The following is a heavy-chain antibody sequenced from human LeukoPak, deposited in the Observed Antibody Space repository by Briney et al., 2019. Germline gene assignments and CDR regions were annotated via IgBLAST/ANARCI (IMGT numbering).Heavy chain of an antibody. Sequence: GESLKISCKASGYSFTRSWIGWVRQMPGKGLEWMGIIYPGDSDTRYSPSFQGQVTISADKSISTAYLQMDSPRAEDTAVYYCARCDSYSSSWSRQFDYWGPGTLVIVSS. J-gene: IGHJ4*02. CDR2: IYPGDSDT. CDR3: ARCDSYSSSWSRQFDY. CDR1: GYSFTRSW. D-gene: IGHD6-13*01. V-gene: IGHV5-51*01.